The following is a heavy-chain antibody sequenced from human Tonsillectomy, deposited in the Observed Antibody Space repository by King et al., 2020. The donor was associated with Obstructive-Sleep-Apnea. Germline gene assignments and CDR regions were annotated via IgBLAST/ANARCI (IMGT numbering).Heavy chain of an antibody. J-gene: IGHJ4*02. D-gene: IGHD3-10*01. V-gene: IGHV3-30*18. CDR1: GFTFSSYG. CDR3: AKDSTVRAYYFDY. CDR2: ILYDGSNK. Sequence: VQLVESGGGVVQPGRSLRLSCAASGFTFSSYGMHWVRQAPGKGLEWVAVILYDGSNKYYADSVKGRFTISRDNSKNTLYLQMNSLRAEDTAVYYCAKDSTVRAYYFDYWGQGTLVTVSS.